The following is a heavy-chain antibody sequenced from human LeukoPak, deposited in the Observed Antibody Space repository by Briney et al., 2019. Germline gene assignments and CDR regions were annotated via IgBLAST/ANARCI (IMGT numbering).Heavy chain of an antibody. Sequence: ASVKVSCKASGFTFTSSAVQWVRQARGQRLEWIGWIVVGSGNTNFAQKFQERVTITRDMSTSTAYMELSSLRSEDTAVYYCAAALPDFWSGYPFDYWGQGTLVTVSS. D-gene: IGHD3-3*01. V-gene: IGHV1-58*01. CDR3: AAALPDFWSGYPFDY. CDR2: IVVGSGNT. J-gene: IGHJ4*02. CDR1: GFTFTSSA.